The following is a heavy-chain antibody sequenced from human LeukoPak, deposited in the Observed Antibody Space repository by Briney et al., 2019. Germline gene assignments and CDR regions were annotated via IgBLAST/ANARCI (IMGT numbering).Heavy chain of an antibody. J-gene: IGHJ3*02. CDR1: GYTFTSYG. CDR3: ARDLDAYYDILTGGDAFDI. Sequence: ASVKVSCKASGYTFTSYGISWVRQAPGQGLEWMGWISAYNGNTSYAQKLQGRVTMTTDTSTSTAYMELRSLRSDDTAVYYCARDLDAYYDILTGGDAFDIWGQGTMVTVSS. CDR2: ISAYNGNT. D-gene: IGHD3-9*01. V-gene: IGHV1-18*04.